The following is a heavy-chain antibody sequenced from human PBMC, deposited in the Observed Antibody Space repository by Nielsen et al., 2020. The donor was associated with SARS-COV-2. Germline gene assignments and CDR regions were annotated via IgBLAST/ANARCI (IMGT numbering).Heavy chain of an antibody. J-gene: IGHJ6*02. CDR3: ARVTAAGIWYYFGMDV. CDR2: IFSNDEK. V-gene: IGHV2-26*01. Sequence: WIRQPPGKALESLAHIFSNDEKSYSTSLKSRLTISKDTSKSQVVLTMTNMDPVDTATYYCARVTAAGIWYYFGMDVWGQGTTVTVSS. D-gene: IGHD6-13*01.